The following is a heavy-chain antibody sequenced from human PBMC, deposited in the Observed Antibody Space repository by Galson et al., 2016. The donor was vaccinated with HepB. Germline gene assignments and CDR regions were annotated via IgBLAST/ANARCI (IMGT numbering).Heavy chain of an antibody. CDR1: GYSFIAYD. D-gene: IGHD1-14*01. CDR2: INPNNGDT. Sequence: SVKVSCKATGYSFIAYDIYWVRQAPGQGLQWMGWINPNNGDTTYERKFRGRVTMTSNTSLRTAYMELSSLRSDDTAVYYCARPMNRVGTGHWGQGTLVTVSS. J-gene: IGHJ4*02. CDR3: ARPMNRVGTGH. V-gene: IGHV1-2*02.